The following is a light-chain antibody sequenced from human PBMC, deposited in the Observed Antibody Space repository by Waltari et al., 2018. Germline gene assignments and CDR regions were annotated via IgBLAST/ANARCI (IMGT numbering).Light chain of an antibody. Sequence: AIQLTQSPSSLAASVGDRVTITCRASQGISSAVAWYQQKPGKVPNLLIYDASRLERGVPSRFSGSTSGTDFTLTISSLQPEDFATYYCQQADSFPWTFGQGTKVEIK. V-gene: IGKV1-13*02. J-gene: IGKJ1*01. CDR3: QQADSFPWT. CDR2: DAS. CDR1: QGISSA.